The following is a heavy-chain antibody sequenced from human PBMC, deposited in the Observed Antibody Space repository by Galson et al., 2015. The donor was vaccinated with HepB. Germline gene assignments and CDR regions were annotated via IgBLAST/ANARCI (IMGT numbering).Heavy chain of an antibody. CDR3: AKGTYGDYRGFDY. CDR2: ISGSAGTS. D-gene: IGHD4-17*01. Sequence: SLRLSCAASGFTFSNYAMNWVRQAPGKGLEWVSYISGSAGTSKYADSVNGRFTISRDNSKNTLYLQLNSLTVEDTAEYYCAKGTYGDYRGFDYWGRGTLVTVSS. V-gene: IGHV3-23*01. J-gene: IGHJ4*02. CDR1: GFTFSNYA.